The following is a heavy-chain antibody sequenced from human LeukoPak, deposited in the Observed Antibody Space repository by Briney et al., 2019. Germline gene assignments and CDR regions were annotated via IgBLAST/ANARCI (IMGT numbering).Heavy chain of an antibody. Sequence: PGGSLRLSCAATGFTFSSYEMTWVREAPGKGLEWVSYISSSGTTIYYADSVKGRFTISRDNAKNSLYLQMNSLRAEDTAVYYCARDNYDSSTPYYFDYWGQGTLVTVSS. V-gene: IGHV3-48*03. CDR2: ISSSGTTI. J-gene: IGHJ4*02. CDR3: ARDNYDSSTPYYFDY. D-gene: IGHD3-22*01. CDR1: GFTFSSYE.